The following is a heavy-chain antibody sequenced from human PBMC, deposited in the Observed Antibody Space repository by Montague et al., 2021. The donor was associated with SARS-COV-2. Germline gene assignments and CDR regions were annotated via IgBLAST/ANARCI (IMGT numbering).Heavy chain of an antibody. CDR3: AKDMWDLYYFDY. J-gene: IGHJ4*02. CDR1: GFNFGNYW. V-gene: IGHV3-7*03. CDR2: IKQDGSEK. Sequence: SLRLSCAASGFNFGNYWMTWVRQAPGEGLEWVANIKQDGSEKYYEDSVKGRFTIYRDNSNNMLYLQMNGLRAEDTAVYYCAKDMWDLYYFDYWGQGTLVTVSS. D-gene: IGHD1-26*01.